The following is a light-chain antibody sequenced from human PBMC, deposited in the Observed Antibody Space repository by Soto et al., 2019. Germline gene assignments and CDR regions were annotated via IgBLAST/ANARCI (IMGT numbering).Light chain of an antibody. CDR1: SSDVGAYNY. V-gene: IGLV2-14*01. Sequence: QSALTQPASVSGSPGQSVTISCSGSSSDVGAYNYVSWYQLHTGKAPKLMIYDVTNRPSGVSNRFSGSKSGNTASLTISGLQAEVEADYFCSSYTSSSTVVFGGGTKLTVL. J-gene: IGLJ3*02. CDR2: DVT. CDR3: SSYTSSSTVV.